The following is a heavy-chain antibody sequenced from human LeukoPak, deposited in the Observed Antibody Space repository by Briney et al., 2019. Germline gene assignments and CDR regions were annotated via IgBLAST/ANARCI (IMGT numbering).Heavy chain of an antibody. CDR3: AKGGLWSSGWSLFDY. J-gene: IGHJ4*02. CDR2: LSESGDKT. V-gene: IGHV3-23*01. D-gene: IGHD6-19*01. Sequence: GSLRLSCAASGFSFSTYAMSWVRQAPGKGLDWVSALSESGDKTYYADSVRGRFTISRDNSKNTLYLQMNSLRAEDTALYYCAKGGLWSSGWSLFDYWGQGTLVTVSS. CDR1: GFSFSTYA.